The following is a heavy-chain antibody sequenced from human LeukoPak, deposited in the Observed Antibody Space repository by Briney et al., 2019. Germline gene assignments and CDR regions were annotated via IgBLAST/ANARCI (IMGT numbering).Heavy chain of an antibody. CDR2: ISGSGGNT. V-gene: IGHV3-23*01. CDR1: GFTFSSYG. CDR3: AKVVSGYHFDY. Sequence: GGSLRLSCAASGFTFSSYGMSWVRRAPGKGPEWVSGISGSGGNTYYADSVKGRFTISRDNSQNTLYQQMNTLRAEDTAVYYCAKVVSGYHFDYWGQGTLVTVSS. D-gene: IGHD5-12*01. J-gene: IGHJ4*02.